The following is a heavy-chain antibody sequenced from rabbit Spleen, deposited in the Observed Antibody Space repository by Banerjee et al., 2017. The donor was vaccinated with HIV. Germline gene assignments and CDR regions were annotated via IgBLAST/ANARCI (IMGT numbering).Heavy chain of an antibody. V-gene: IGHV1S40*01. J-gene: IGHJ4*01. CDR1: GFDFSYGYV. Sequence: QSLEESGGDLVKPGASLTLTCKASGFDFSYGYVMSWVRQAPGKGLEWISCIAGSSSGFTYSATWAKGRFTISITSSTTVTLQMTSLTVADTAAYFCARDAGTYDYIDVYFNLWGPGTLVTVS. D-gene: IGHD4-2*01. CDR3: ARDAGTYDYIDVYFNL. CDR2: IAGSSSGFT.